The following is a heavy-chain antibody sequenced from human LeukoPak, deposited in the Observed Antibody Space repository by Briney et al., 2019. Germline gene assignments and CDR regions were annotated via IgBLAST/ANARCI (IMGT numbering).Heavy chain of an antibody. J-gene: IGHJ3*01. CDR3: ARDRGQIVVVPAAHRPIF. CDR2: ISSSSSYI. D-gene: IGHD2-2*01. CDR1: GFTFSSYS. V-gene: IGHV3-21*01. Sequence: GGSLRLSCAASGFTFSSYSMNWVRQAPGKGLEWASSISSSSSYIYYADSVKGRFTISRDNAKNSLYLQMSSLRAEDTAVYYCARDRGQIVVVPAAHRPIFWGQGTMVTVSS.